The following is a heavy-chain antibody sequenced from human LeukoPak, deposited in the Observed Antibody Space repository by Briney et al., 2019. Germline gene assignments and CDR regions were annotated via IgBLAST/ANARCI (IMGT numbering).Heavy chain of an antibody. V-gene: IGHV4-31*03. CDR3: ARTLASTGHFHFDY. CDR2: IYYSGSP. D-gene: IGHD6-13*01. Sequence: PSETLSLTCTVSGGSISSGGYYWSWIRQHPGKGLEWIGYIYYSGSPYYNPSLKSRVTMSADTSKNQFSLKLSSVTAADAAVYYCARTLASTGHFHFDYWGQGTLVTVSS. J-gene: IGHJ4*02. CDR1: GGSISSGGYY.